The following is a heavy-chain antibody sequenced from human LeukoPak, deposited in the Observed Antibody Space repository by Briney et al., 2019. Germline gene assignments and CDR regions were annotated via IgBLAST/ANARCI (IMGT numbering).Heavy chain of an antibody. Sequence: SETLSLTCAVSVGSISSGCYSWSWIRQPPGKGLEWIGYIYHSGSTYYNPSLKSRVTISVDRSKNQFSLKLSSVTAADTAVYYCASGRYYDILTGDPYYYYGMDVWGQGTTVTVSS. D-gene: IGHD3-9*01. CDR3: ASGRYYDILTGDPYYYYGMDV. CDR2: IYHSGST. CDR1: VGSISSGCYS. J-gene: IGHJ6*02. V-gene: IGHV4-30-2*01.